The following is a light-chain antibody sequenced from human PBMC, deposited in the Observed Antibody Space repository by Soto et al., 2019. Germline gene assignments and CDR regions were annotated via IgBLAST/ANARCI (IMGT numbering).Light chain of an antibody. V-gene: IGKV3-15*01. CDR1: QSVDIS. J-gene: IGKJ1*01. CDR3: QQYRSWPRT. Sequence: PGERVTLSCRASQSVDISLAWYQQKPGQAPRLLIYGASTRATDMPGTFSGRGSGTEFTLTITSLRPEDFGVYYCQQYRSWPRTFGQGTQVEIK. CDR2: GAS.